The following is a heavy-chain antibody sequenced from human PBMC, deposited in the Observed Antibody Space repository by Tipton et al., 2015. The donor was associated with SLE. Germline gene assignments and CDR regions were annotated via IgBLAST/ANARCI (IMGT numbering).Heavy chain of an antibody. CDR1: GFTFVTYV. CDR3: AGDLGVDDC. J-gene: IGHJ4*02. Sequence: SLRLSCAASGFTFVTYVMTWVRQAPGKGLEWVSSIVQGASSTHYADSVKGRFTISRDDSKSTLYVQMNSLRADDTAIYFCAGDLGVDDCWGQGTLVTVSS. D-gene: IGHD3-16*01. CDR2: IVQGASST. V-gene: IGHV3-23*01.